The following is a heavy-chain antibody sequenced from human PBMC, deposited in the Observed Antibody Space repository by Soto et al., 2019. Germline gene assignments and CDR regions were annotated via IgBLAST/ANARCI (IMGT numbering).Heavy chain of an antibody. CDR2: IHGSGETT. CDR3: ARRSSGSYYAAFDV. CDR1: GFTFSTYP. Sequence: PXVSLRLSCAASGFTFSTYPMTWVRQAPGKGLEWVSSIHGSGETTYYAESVKGRFIISRDNSKNTLYLQMDSLRVDDTAVYFCARRSSGSYYAAFDVWGQGTVVTVSS. D-gene: IGHD1-26*01. V-gene: IGHV3-23*01. J-gene: IGHJ3*01.